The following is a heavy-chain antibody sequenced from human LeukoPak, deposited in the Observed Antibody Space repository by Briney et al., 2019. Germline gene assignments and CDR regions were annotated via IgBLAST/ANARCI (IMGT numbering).Heavy chain of an antibody. V-gene: IGHV4-59*01. CDR3: ARGYDFWSGYYGVYYYYMDV. J-gene: IGHJ6*03. D-gene: IGHD3-3*01. CDR2: IYYSGST. CDR1: GGSISSYY. Sequence: SETLSLTCTVSGGSISSYYWSWIRQPPGKGLEWIGYIYYSGSTNYNPSLKSRVTISVDTSKSQFSLKLSSVTAADTAVYYCARGYDFWSGYYGVYYYYMDVWGKGTTVTVSS.